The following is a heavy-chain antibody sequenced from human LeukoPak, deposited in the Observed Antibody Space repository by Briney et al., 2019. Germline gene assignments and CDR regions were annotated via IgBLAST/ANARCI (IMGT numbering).Heavy chain of an antibody. CDR2: INPDGATT. CDR1: GFSFSTYA. CDR3: ARDAGDCGGDCPRWFDP. V-gene: IGHV3-74*01. J-gene: IGHJ5*02. D-gene: IGHD2-21*02. Sequence: PGGSLRLSCAASGFSFSTYAMSWVRQAPGKGLEWVSRINPDGATTSYADSVKGRFTISRDNAKNTVDLQMNSLRGEDTAVYYCARDAGDCGGDCPRWFDPWGQGILVTVSS.